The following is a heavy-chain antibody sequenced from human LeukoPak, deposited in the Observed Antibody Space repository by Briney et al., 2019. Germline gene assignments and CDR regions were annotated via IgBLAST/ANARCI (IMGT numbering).Heavy chain of an antibody. Sequence: SETLSLTCAVYGGSFSGYYWSWIRQPPGKGLEWIGEINHSGSTNYNPSLKSRVTISVDTSKNQSSLKLSSVTAADTAVYYCARRNGGFDYWGQGTLVTVSS. CDR3: ARRNGGFDY. D-gene: IGHD1-1*01. CDR1: GGSFSGYY. J-gene: IGHJ4*02. CDR2: INHSGST. V-gene: IGHV4-34*01.